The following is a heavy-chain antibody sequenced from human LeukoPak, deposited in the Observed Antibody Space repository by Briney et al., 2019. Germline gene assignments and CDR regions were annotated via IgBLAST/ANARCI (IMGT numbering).Heavy chain of an antibody. CDR1: GGSISRYD. D-gene: IGHD3-3*01. Sequence: PSETLSLTCTVPGGSISRYDWSWIRQPPGKGLEWIGYISYSGTTNYNASLKSRVTISVDTYKHQLSLKLTSVTASDTDVYLCARTELRFLNWLFFDYWGQGTGVTVSS. V-gene: IGHV4-59*01. CDR3: ARTELRFLNWLFFDY. J-gene: IGHJ4*02. CDR2: ISYSGTT.